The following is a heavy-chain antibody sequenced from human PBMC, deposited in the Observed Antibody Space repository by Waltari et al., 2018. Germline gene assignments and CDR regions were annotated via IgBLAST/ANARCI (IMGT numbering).Heavy chain of an antibody. V-gene: IGHV1-69*13. CDR1: GGTFSSYA. CDR2: IIPIFGTA. J-gene: IGHJ6*02. CDR3: ARDRYGMDV. Sequence: QVQLVQSGAEVKKPGSSVKVSCKASGGTFSSYAISWVRQAPGQGLEWMGVIIPIFGTANYAQKFQGRVTITADEATSTAYMELSSVTAADTAVYYCARDRYGMDVWGQGTTVTVSS.